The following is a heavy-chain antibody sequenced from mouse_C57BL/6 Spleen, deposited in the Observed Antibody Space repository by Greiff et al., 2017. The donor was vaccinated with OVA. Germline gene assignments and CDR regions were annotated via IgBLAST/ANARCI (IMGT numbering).Heavy chain of an antibody. D-gene: IGHD2-3*01. CDR1: GYTFTSYC. CDR3: ARFDGSFAY. V-gene: IGHV1-69*01. J-gene: IGHJ3*01. CDR2: IDPSDSYT. Sequence: QVQLQQPGAELVMPGASVKLSCKASGYTFTSYCMHWVKQRPGQGLEWIGEIDPSDSYTNYNQKFKGKSTLTVDKSSSTAYMQLSSLTSEDSAVYYCARFDGSFAYWGQGTLVTVSA.